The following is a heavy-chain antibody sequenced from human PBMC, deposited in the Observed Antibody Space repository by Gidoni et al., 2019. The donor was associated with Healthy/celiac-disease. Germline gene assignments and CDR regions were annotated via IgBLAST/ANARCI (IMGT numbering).Heavy chain of an antibody. CDR1: GGSISSYY. CDR2: IYTSGST. V-gene: IGHV4-4*07. Sequence: VQLQESGPGLVKPSATLSLTCTVSGGSISSYYWSWIRRPAAKGLEWIGRIYTSGSTNYNPSLKSRVTMSVDTSKNQFSLKLSSVTAADTAVYYCARLAVAGTAFDYWGQGTLVTVSS. D-gene: IGHD6-19*01. J-gene: IGHJ4*02. CDR3: ARLAVAGTAFDY.